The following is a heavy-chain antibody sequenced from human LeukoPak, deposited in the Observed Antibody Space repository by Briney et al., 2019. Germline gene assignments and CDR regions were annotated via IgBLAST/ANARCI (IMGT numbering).Heavy chain of an antibody. Sequence: GGSLRLSCSASGFIFSSYAMNWVRQAPGKGLEWVGRIKSKTDGGTTDYAAPVKGRFTISRDDSKNTLYLQMNSLKTEDTAVYYCTTTYYDFWSGYQDHYWGQGTLVTVSS. V-gene: IGHV3-15*01. CDR2: IKSKTDGGTT. J-gene: IGHJ4*02. CDR1: GFIFSSYA. CDR3: TTTYYDFWSGYQDHY. D-gene: IGHD3-3*01.